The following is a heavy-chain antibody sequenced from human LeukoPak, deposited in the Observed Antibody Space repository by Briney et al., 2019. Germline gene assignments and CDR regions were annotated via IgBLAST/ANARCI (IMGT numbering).Heavy chain of an antibody. V-gene: IGHV4-59*01. Sequence: SETLSLTCTVSGGSISSYYWSWIRQPPGKGLEWIGYISYSGSTNYNPSLKSRVTISVDTSKNQFSLKLSSVTAADTAVYYCAGGRPYYFDYWGQGTLVTVSS. CDR3: AGGRPYYFDY. J-gene: IGHJ4*02. CDR2: ISYSGST. CDR1: GGSISSYY.